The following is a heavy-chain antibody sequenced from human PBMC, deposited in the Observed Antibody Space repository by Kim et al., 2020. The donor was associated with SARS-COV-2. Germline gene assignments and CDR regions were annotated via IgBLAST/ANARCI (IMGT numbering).Heavy chain of an antibody. V-gene: IGHV4-31*03. CDR3: ARVGYSGYDGNWFDP. CDR2: IYYSGST. Sequence: SETLSLTCTVSGGSISSGGYYWSWIRQHPGKGLEWIGYIYYSGSTYYNPSLKSRVTISVDTSKNQFSLKLSSVTAADTAVYYCARVGYSGYDGNWFDPWGQGTLVTVSS. CDR1: GGSISSGGYY. J-gene: IGHJ5*02. D-gene: IGHD5-12*01.